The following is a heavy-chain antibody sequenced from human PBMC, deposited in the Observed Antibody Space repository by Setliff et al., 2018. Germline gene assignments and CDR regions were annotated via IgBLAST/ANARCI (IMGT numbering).Heavy chain of an antibody. CDR3: ARNPASGAYYSSRHFHFDY. CDR1: GGGSINNYY. V-gene: IGHV4-59*08. D-gene: IGHD3-22*01. J-gene: IGHJ4*02. CDR2: VHFGGDT. Sequence: PSETLSLTCTVPGGGSINNYYWSWVRQSPGKGLEWIGFVHFGGDTNSNPSLKSRVTMSADTSKNQFSLKLTSVTAADTAIYYCARNPASGAYYSSRHFHFDYWGQGALVTVSS.